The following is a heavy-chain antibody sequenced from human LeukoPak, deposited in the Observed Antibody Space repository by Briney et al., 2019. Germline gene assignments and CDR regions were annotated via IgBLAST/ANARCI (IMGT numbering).Heavy chain of an antibody. CDR1: GFTFSSYS. J-gene: IGHJ4*02. Sequence: KTGGSLRLSCAASGFTFSSYSMNWVRQAPGKGLEWVSSISSSSSYIYYADSVKGRFTISRDNAKNSLYLQMNSLRAKDTAVYYCARESRTGYSSSWYRTYYFDYWGQGTLVTVSS. V-gene: IGHV3-21*01. CDR3: ARESRTGYSSSWYRTYYFDY. CDR2: ISSSSSYI. D-gene: IGHD6-13*01.